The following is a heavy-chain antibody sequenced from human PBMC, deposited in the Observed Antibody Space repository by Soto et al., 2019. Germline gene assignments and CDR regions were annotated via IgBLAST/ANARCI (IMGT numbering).Heavy chain of an antibody. V-gene: IGHV1-18*01. J-gene: IGHJ4*02. CDR3: ARGGFAYGYLDF. CDR2: ISTYNVDT. Sequence: QVHLVQSGAEVKKPGASLKVSCKSSGYTFTSYGIVWVRQAPGQGLEWMGWISTYNVDTKYAQQFKGRVTMSTDTSTTTAYMELTSLTSDDTAMYYCARGGFAYGYLDFWGQGTLSTVSS. CDR1: GYTFTSYG. D-gene: IGHD5-18*01.